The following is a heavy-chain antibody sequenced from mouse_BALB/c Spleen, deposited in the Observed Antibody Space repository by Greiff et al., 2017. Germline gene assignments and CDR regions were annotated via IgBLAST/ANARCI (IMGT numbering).Heavy chain of an antibody. V-gene: IGHV3-2*02. CDR2: ISYSGST. Sequence: EVKLVESGPGLVKPSQSLSLTCTVTGYSITSDYAWNWIRQFPGNKLEWMGYISYSGSTSYNPSLKSRISITRDTSKNQFFLQLNSVTTEDTATYYCATTMITNYYAMDYWGQGTSVTVSS. D-gene: IGHD2-4*01. J-gene: IGHJ4*01. CDR3: ATTMITNYYAMDY. CDR1: GYSITSDYA.